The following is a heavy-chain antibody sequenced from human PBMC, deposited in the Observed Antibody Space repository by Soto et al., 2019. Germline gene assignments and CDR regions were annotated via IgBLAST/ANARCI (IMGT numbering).Heavy chain of an antibody. CDR1: GFIFSDYN. Sequence: GGSLRLSCAASGFIFSDYNMNWVRQAPGKGLEWVSSISGRSTYIYYADSLKGRFTISRDNAKNSLYLQLNSLRAEDTAVYFCARDRQDTSRYYSDYWGQGALVTVSS. J-gene: IGHJ4*02. CDR2: ISGRSTYI. V-gene: IGHV3-21*01. CDR3: ARDRQDTSRYYSDY. D-gene: IGHD3-22*01.